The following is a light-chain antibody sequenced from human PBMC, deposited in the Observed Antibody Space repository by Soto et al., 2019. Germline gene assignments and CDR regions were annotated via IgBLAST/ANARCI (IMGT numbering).Light chain of an antibody. J-gene: IGLJ2*01. V-gene: IGLV2-8*01. Sequence: QSALTQPPSASGSPGQSVTISCTGTSSDVGTYNYVSWYQQRAGKAPKLMIFDVNKRPSGVPDRFSGSKSGNTASLTVSGRQAEDEADYYCSSYTGSTNLVFGGGTKLTVL. CDR1: SSDVGTYNY. CDR3: SSYTGSTNLV. CDR2: DVN.